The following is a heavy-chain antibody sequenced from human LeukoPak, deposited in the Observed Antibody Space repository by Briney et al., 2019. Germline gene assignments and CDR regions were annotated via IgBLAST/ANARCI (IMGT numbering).Heavy chain of an antibody. CDR3: ATGITIFGAVRIGMDV. Sequence: ASVKVSCKASGGTFSSYAISWVRQAPGQGLEWMGGIIPIFGTANYAQKFQGRVTITADESTSTAYMELSSLRSEDTAVYYCATGITIFGAVRIGMDVWGQGTTVTVSS. CDR1: GGTFSSYA. V-gene: IGHV1-69*13. D-gene: IGHD3-3*01. J-gene: IGHJ6*02. CDR2: IIPIFGTA.